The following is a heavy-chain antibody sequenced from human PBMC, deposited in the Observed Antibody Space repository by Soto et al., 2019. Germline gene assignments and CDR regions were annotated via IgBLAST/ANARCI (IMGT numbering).Heavy chain of an antibody. Sequence: EVQLLESGGGLVKPGGSLRLSCAGSGFTFSNAWMSWVRQAPGKGLEWVGRIKSKTDGETTEYAVPVKDRFTISRDDSKNTLYLQMNSLKTEDTAVYYCTTPSGSWLDPWGQGTLVTVSS. V-gene: IGHV3-15*01. CDR2: IKSKTDGETT. D-gene: IGHD3-10*01. CDR1: GFTFSNAW. J-gene: IGHJ5*02. CDR3: TTPSGSWLDP.